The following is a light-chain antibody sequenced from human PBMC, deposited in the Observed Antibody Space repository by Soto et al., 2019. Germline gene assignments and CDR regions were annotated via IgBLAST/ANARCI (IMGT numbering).Light chain of an antibody. Sequence: DIQMTQSPFSLPASVGDRVNITCRASQSISNYLNWYQQKPGRAPSLLIHGASSLQGGVPSRFSGSGSGTDFTLTISSLQPEDFTTYYCQQTYSAPLTFGGGTKVEI. V-gene: IGKV1-39*01. CDR3: QQTYSAPLT. J-gene: IGKJ4*01. CDR1: QSISNY. CDR2: GAS.